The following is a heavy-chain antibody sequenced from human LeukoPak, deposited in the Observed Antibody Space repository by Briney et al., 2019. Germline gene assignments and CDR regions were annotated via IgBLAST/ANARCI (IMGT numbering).Heavy chain of an antibody. J-gene: IGHJ5*02. Sequence: GGSLRLSCAASGFTFSSYWMHWVRQAPGKGLVWVSRLNGDGGSTNYADSVKGRFTISRDNAKSTLFLQMNSLRAEDTAVYYCARDISSGGLYNWFDPWGQGTLVTVSS. CDR2: LNGDGGST. D-gene: IGHD5-12*01. CDR1: GFTFSSYW. V-gene: IGHV3-74*01. CDR3: ARDISSGGLYNWFDP.